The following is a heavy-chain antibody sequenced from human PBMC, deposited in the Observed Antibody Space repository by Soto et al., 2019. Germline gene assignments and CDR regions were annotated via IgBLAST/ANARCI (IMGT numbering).Heavy chain of an antibody. Sequence: VGPLILSSRPSGFAFSSYIINWVRQAPGKGLEWVSSISSSSSYIYYADSVKGRFTISRENAKNPLYLQMNSLRAEDTAVYYCAREAYYGMDVWGQGTTVPVSS. J-gene: IGHJ6*02. CDR3: AREAYYGMDV. CDR1: GFAFSSYI. V-gene: IGHV3-21*01. CDR2: ISSSSSYI.